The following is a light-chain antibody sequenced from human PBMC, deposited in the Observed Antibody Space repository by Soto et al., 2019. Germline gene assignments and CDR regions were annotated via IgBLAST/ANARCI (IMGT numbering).Light chain of an antibody. CDR2: DVS. Sequence: QSALTQPASVSGSPGQSITISCTGTSSDVGGYNYVSWYQQHPGKAPKLMIYDVSNRPSGVSNRFSGSKSGNTASLTISGLHAEDAADYYCSSYTSSSTPVVFGGGTTLTVL. V-gene: IGLV2-14*01. CDR1: SSDVGGYNY. J-gene: IGLJ2*01. CDR3: SSYTSSSTPVV.